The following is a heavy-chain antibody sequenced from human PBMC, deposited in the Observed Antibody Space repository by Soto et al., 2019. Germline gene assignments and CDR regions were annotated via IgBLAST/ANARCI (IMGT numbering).Heavy chain of an antibody. Sequence: PSETLSLTCAVSGGSIIGSYYYWVWLRQSPGRGPEWIGSVFYTGFTSYNPSLESRVSVSVDTSKNQFSLKVSAVTAADTAVYYCASSQKGYNWNYFDHWGQGALVTVSS. D-gene: IGHD1-20*01. V-gene: IGHV4-39*01. CDR3: ASSQKGYNWNYFDH. CDR1: GGSIIGSYYY. CDR2: VFYTGFT. J-gene: IGHJ4*02.